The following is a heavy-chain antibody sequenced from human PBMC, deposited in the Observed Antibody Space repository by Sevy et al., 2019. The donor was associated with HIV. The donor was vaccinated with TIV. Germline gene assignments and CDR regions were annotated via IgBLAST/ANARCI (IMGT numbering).Heavy chain of an antibody. CDR1: GFTFSSYG. J-gene: IGHJ6*02. Sequence: GGSLRLSCAASGFTFSSYGMHWVRQAPGKGLEWVAFIRYDGSNKYYADSVKGRFTISRDNSKNTLYLHMNSLSAQDTAVYYCAKDRGGRSSGWYSYYYYGMDVWGQGTTVTVSS. V-gene: IGHV3-30*02. CDR2: IRYDGSNK. D-gene: IGHD6-19*01. CDR3: AKDRGGRSSGWYSYYYYGMDV.